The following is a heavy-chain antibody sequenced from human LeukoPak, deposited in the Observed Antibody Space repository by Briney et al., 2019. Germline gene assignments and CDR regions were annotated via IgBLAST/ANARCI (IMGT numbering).Heavy chain of an antibody. D-gene: IGHD3-16*01. CDR2: IYYIGST. V-gene: IGHV4-30-4*01. CDR3: ARGGIEIYDWIQTRRNPYSDY. CDR1: GGSISSGDYY. J-gene: IGHJ4*02. Sequence: SETLSLTCTVSGGSISSGDYYWGWIRQPPGKGLEWIGYIYYIGSTYYNPSLKSRVTISVDTSKNQFSLKLSSVTAADTAVYYCARGGIEIYDWIQTRRNPYSDYWGQGTLVTVSS.